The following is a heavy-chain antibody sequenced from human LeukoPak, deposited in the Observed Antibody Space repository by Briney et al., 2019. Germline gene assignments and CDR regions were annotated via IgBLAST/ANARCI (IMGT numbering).Heavy chain of an antibody. V-gene: IGHV1-69*13. J-gene: IGHJ4*02. CDR2: IIPIFGKA. CDR3: ARDRLVGASTCFAY. D-gene: IGHD1-26*01. CDR1: GGTCSSYA. Sequence: GASVKVSCKASGGTCSSYAINWVRQAPGQGLEWMGGIIPIFGKAKYAQKFQGRVTITADESTSTAYMELSSLRSEDTAVYYCARDRLVGASTCFAYWGQGTLVTVSS.